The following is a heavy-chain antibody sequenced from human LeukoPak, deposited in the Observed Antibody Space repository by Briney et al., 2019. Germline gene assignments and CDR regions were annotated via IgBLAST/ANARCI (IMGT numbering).Heavy chain of an antibody. J-gene: IGHJ6*02. CDR3: AKDLFSSSGGMDV. D-gene: IGHD6-6*01. CDR1: GFIFDDYA. V-gene: IGHV3-9*01. CDR2: INWNSGSI. Sequence: SLSLSCAASGFIFDDYAMHWDRQAPGQGLEWVSGINWNSGSIGYADSVKGRFTISRDNAKNSLYLQMNSLRAEDTALYYCAKDLFSSSGGMDVWGQGTTVTVSS.